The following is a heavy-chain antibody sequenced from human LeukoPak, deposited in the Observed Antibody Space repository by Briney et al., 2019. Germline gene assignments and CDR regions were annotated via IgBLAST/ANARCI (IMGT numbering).Heavy chain of an antibody. CDR3: AKDIDHNSGWYDY. CDR2: IDNSGRST. J-gene: IGHJ4*02. CDR1: GFNFRAYT. D-gene: IGHD6-19*01. V-gene: IGHV3-23*01. Sequence: QAGGSLRLSCAGYGFNFRAYTMNWVRQAPGKGLEWVSAIDNSGRSTYYADSVKGRFTMSRDNSKNTLYLQMNSLRAEDTAVYYCAKDIDHNSGWYDYWGQGTLVTVSS.